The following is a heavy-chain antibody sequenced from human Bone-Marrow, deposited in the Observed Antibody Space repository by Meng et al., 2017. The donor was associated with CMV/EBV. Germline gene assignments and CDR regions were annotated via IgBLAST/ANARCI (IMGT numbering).Heavy chain of an antibody. J-gene: IGHJ4*02. CDR3: ARGNNPEGGYSSSWYYFDY. V-gene: IGHV1-69*10. CDR1: GGTFSSYA. CDR2: NIPSLGIA. Sequence: SVKVSCKASGGTFSSYAISWVRQAPGQGLEWMGGNIPSLGIANYAQKFQGRVTITADKSTSTAYMELSSLRSEDTAVYYCARGNNPEGGYSSSWYYFDYWGQGTLVTVSS. D-gene: IGHD6-13*01.